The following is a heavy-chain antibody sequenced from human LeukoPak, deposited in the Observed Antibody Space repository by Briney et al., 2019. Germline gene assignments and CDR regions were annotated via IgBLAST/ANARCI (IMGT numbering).Heavy chain of an antibody. J-gene: IGHJ5*02. V-gene: IGHV4-4*07. CDR2: IYTSGST. Sequence: PSETLSLTCTVSGYSISSGYYWSWIRQPAGKGLEWIGRIYTSGSTNYNPSLKSRVTMSVDTSKNQFSLKLSSVTAADTAVYYCAREGVVPAPERIYNWFDPWGQGTLVTVSS. D-gene: IGHD2-2*01. CDR3: AREGVVPAPERIYNWFDP. CDR1: GYSISSGYY.